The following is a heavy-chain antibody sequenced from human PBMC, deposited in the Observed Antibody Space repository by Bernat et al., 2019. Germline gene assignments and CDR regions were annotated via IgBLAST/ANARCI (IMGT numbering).Heavy chain of an antibody. CDR1: GFTVSSNY. J-gene: IGHJ4*02. CDR2: IYSGGST. Sequence: EVQLVESGGGLVQPGGSLRLSCAASGFTVSSNYMSWVRQAPGKGLEWVSVIYSGGSTYYADSVKGRFTISRDNSKNTLYLQMNSLRAEDTAVYYCARGAAWRCSGGSCLYWGQGTLVTVSS. V-gene: IGHV3-66*01. CDR3: ARGAAWRCSGGSCLY. D-gene: IGHD2-15*01.